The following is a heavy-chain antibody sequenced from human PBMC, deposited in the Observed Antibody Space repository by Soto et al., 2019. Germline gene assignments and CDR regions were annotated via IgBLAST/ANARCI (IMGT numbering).Heavy chain of an antibody. Sequence: QVQLQESGPGLVEPSETLSLTCAVSGDSVSSGSYYWSWSRQPPGKGLEWIGYIHSSGRTSYNPSVNRRVAISGLRSRTQFSLRLISAAAADTAIYYCSTFWAGSGWFGGQGTLVTVSS. D-gene: IGHD6-19*01. CDR2: IHSSGRT. J-gene: IGHJ4*02. CDR3: STFWAGSGWF. CDR1: GDSVSSGSYY. V-gene: IGHV4-61*01.